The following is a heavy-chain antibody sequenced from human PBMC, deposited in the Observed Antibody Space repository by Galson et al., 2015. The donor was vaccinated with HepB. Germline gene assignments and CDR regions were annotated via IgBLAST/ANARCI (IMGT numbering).Heavy chain of an antibody. D-gene: IGHD5-18*01. V-gene: IGHV3-30-3*01. J-gene: IGHJ4*02. Sequence: SLRLSCAASGFTFSSYAMHWVRQAPGKGLEWVAVISYDGSNKYYADSVKGRFTISRDNSKNTLYLQMNSLRAEDTAVYYCARDFVRGYSYGYFDYWGQRTLVTVSS. CDR3: ARDFVRGYSYGYFDY. CDR1: GFTFSSYA. CDR2: ISYDGSNK.